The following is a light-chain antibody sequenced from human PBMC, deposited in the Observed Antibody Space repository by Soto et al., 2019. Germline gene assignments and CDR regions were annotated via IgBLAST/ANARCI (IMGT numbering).Light chain of an antibody. Sequence: DIQMTQSPSTLSASVGDRVTITCRASQSISPWLAWYQQIPGEALKLLIYKASSLESWVPSRFSGSGSGTEFTLTISSLQPDDVATYYCQQYATYWTFGQGTKVEIK. CDR2: KAS. CDR3: QQYATYWT. J-gene: IGKJ1*01. V-gene: IGKV1-5*03. CDR1: QSISPW.